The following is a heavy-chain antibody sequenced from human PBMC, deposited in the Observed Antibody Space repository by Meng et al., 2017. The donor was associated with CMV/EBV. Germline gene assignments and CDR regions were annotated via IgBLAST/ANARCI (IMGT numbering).Heavy chain of an antibody. J-gene: IGHJ5*02. Sequence: QVALQGAVPGLEKPYQPLSLPCIASGGSISSGSYYWSWIRQPAGKGLEWIGRIYTSGSTNYNPSLKSRFTISVDTSKNQFSLKLSSVTAADTAVYYCAREAFKVLFFPFDPWGQGTLVTVSS. CDR1: GGSISSGSYY. CDR3: AREAFKVLFFPFDP. D-gene: IGHD1-1*01. CDR2: IYTSGST. V-gene: IGHV4-61*02.